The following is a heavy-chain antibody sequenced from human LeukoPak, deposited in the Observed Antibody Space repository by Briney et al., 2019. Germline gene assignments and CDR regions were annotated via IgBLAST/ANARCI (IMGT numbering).Heavy chain of an antibody. CDR2: ISSSSRTI. J-gene: IGHJ4*02. Sequence: GGSLRLSCAASGFTFSSYNMNWVRQAPGKGLEWVSYISSSSRTIYYADSVKGRFTISRDNSKNTLYLQMNSLRAEDTAVYYCAKDINWVFDYWGQGTLVTVSS. V-gene: IGHV3-48*01. D-gene: IGHD7-27*01. CDR3: AKDINWVFDY. CDR1: GFTFSSYN.